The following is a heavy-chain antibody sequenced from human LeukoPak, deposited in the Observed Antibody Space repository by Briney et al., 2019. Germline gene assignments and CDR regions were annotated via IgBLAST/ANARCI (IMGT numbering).Heavy chain of an antibody. CDR3: AKDWADGYNDRYCFDY. J-gene: IGHJ4*02. CDR1: GFTFSSYA. CDR2: ISGSGGST. V-gene: IGHV3-23*01. D-gene: IGHD5-24*01. Sequence: GGSLRLSCAASGFTFSSYAMSWVRQAPGKGLEWVSAISGSGGSTYYADSDKGRLTISRDNSKNTLYLQMNSLRAEDTAVYYCAKDWADGYNDRYCFDYWGQGTLVTVSS.